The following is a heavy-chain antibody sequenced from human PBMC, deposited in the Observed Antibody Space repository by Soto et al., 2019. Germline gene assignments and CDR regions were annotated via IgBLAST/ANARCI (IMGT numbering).Heavy chain of an antibody. CDR3: AGEEYYEGSGAFFAH. D-gene: IGHD3-10*01. Sequence: QVQLVQSGAEVKKPGSSVKVSCKASGGTFSSYTISWVRQAPGQGLEWMGRIIPILGIANYAQKFQGRVTMTAEKSTRAAQMELSTPRVGDTAVYYCAGEEYYEGSGAFFAHWGQGTLVTVSS. CDR1: GGTFSSYT. V-gene: IGHV1-69*02. J-gene: IGHJ4*02. CDR2: IIPILGIA.